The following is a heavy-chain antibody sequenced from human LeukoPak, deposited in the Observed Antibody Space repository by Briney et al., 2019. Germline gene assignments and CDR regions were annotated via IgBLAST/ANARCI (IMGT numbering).Heavy chain of an antibody. CDR3: ARSIPYGTTWYGRSDY. CDR2: IKPDGTTK. V-gene: IGHV3-7*03. J-gene: IGHJ4*02. Sequence: QSGGSLRLSCAASGFPFSSYSMTWVRQAPGKGLEWVANIKPDGTTKFYVDSVKGRFTISRDNALNSPYLQMNSLRAEDTAIYYCARSIPYGTTWYGRSDYWGQGTLVTVSS. D-gene: IGHD6-13*01. CDR1: GFPFSSYS.